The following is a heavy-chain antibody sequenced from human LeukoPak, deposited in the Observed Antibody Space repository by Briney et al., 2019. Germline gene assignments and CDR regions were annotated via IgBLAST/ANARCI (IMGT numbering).Heavy chain of an antibody. V-gene: IGHV3-23*01. CDR2: ISGSAGST. D-gene: IGHD6-13*01. Sequence: GGSLRLSCAASGFTFSNYAMSWVRQAPGKGLEWVSAISGSAGSTYYADSVKGRFTISRDNSKNTLYLQMNSLRAEDTAVYYCAKVAAAALAHFDYWGQGTLVTVSS. CDR1: GFTFSNYA. J-gene: IGHJ4*02. CDR3: AKVAAAALAHFDY.